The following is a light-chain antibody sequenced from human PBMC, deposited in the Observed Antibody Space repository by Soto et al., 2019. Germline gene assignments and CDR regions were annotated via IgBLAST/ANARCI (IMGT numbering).Light chain of an antibody. V-gene: IGKV4-1*01. CDR2: WAS. J-gene: IGKJ2*01. CDR3: QQYYNAPYT. CDR1: QSVLYSFNNENY. Sequence: DIVLTQSPDSLAVSLGERATINCMPSQSVLYSFNNENYLAWYQQKPGQPPKLLIYWASTRESGVPDRFSGSGSGTDFTLTISSLQAEDVAVYYCQQYYNAPYTFGQGTRLEIK.